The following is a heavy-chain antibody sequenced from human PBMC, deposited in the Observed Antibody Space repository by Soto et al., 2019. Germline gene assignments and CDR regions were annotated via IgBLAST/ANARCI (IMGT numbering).Heavy chain of an antibody. Sequence: PSVTLSLTCTVSCVSISSSSSYWGWIRQPPGKGLEWIGSIYYSGSTYYSPSLKSRVTISVDTSMNRFSLKLSSVTAADTAVYYCASVTFGGIVLAHWGQGALVTVSS. CDR1: CVSISSSSSY. CDR2: IYYSGST. V-gene: IGHV4-39*01. CDR3: ASVTFGGIVLAH. D-gene: IGHD3-16*01. J-gene: IGHJ4*02.